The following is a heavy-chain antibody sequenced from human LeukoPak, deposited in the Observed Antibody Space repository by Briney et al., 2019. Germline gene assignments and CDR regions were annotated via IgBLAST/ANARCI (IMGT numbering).Heavy chain of an antibody. CDR1: GGSFSGYY. V-gene: IGHV4-34*01. Sequence: PSETLSLTCAVYGGSFSGYYWSWIRQPPGKGLEWIGEINHSGSTNYTPSLKSRVTMSVDTSKNQFSLKLSSVTAADTAVYYCARTCSGSSRVDYWGQGALVTVSS. J-gene: IGHJ4*02. D-gene: IGHD1-26*01. CDR2: INHSGST. CDR3: ARTCSGSSRVDY.